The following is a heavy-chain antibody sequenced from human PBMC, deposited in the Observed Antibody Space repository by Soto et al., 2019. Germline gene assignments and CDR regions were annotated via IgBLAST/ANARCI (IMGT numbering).Heavy chain of an antibody. J-gene: IGHJ4*02. CDR3: AKESGGERYAAYFDY. CDR1: GFTLSNIG. D-gene: IGHD2-21*01. Sequence: QVQLVESGGGVVQPGTSLRLACAASGFTLSNIGMQWVRQAPGKGLEWVAVISAGGNTKYYADFVKGRFTISRDNSKNTLFLQMNSLRTEDTAMYYCAKESGGERYAAYFDYWGQGTLVTVSS. V-gene: IGHV3-30*18. CDR2: ISAGGNTK.